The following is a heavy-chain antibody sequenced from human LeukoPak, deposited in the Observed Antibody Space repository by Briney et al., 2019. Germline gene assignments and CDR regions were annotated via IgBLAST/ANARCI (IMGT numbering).Heavy chain of an antibody. J-gene: IGHJ4*02. Sequence: PSETLSLTCTVSGGSISSSSYYWGWLRQPPGKGLEWIGRIYTSGSTNYNPSLKSRVTMSVDTSKNQFSLKLSSVTAADTAVYDCAREWWELYYFDYWGQGTLVTVSS. CDR3: AREWWELYYFDY. CDR2: IYTSGST. V-gene: IGHV4-39*07. D-gene: IGHD1-26*01. CDR1: GGSISSSSYY.